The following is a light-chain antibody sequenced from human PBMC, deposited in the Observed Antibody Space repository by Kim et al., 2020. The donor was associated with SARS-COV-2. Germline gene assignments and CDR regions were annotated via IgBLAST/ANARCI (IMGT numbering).Light chain of an antibody. J-gene: IGKJ3*01. CDR3: QQYGSSPFT. CDR2: GAS. Sequence: SPGKSATLSCRASQSVSSSYLAWYQQKPGQAPRLLIYGASSRATGIPDRFSGSGSGTDFTLTISRLEPEDFAVYYCQQYGSSPFTFGPGTKVDIK. V-gene: IGKV3-20*01. CDR1: QSVSSSY.